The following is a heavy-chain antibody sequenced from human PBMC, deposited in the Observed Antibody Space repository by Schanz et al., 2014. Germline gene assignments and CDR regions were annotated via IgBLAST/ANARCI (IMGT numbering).Heavy chain of an antibody. CDR2: IYYDGSDK. CDR1: RFTFSSYT. V-gene: IGHV3-30*18. J-gene: IGHJ4*02. Sequence: QVQLVESGGGVVQPGRSLRLSCAASRFTFSSYTMHWVRQAPGKGLEWVALIYYDGSDKYYADFVEGRFTISRDNSQNTLYLQMSSLRLEDTAVYYCAKSGPDGWGNYQFDYWGQGTLVTVSS. CDR3: AKSGPDGWGNYQFDY. D-gene: IGHD3-10*01.